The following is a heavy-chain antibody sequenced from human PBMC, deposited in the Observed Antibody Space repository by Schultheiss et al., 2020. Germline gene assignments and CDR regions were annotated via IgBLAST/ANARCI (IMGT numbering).Heavy chain of an antibody. D-gene: IGHD3-9*01. Sequence: SETLSLTCSVGGDSFSGSYWGWIRQHPGKGLEWIGYIYYSGSTYYNPSLKSRVTISVDTSKNQFSLKLSSVTAADTAVYYCARFTRLDQLVRYFDWSTTYYFDYWGQGTLVTVSS. J-gene: IGHJ4*02. CDR2: IYYSGST. CDR1: GDSFSGSY. CDR3: ARFTRLDQLVRYFDWSTTYYFDY. V-gene: IGHV4-59*06.